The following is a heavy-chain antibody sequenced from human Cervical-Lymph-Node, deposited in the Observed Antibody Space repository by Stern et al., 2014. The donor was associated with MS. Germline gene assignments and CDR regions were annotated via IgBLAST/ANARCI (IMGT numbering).Heavy chain of an antibody. V-gene: IGHV1-69*01. J-gene: IGHJ6*02. CDR3: ARDNDDNGMDV. CDR1: GDTFINFG. CDR2: FLPIFGTT. D-gene: IGHD1-1*01. Sequence: QLVQSGAEVKKPGSSVKVSCTASGDTFINFGISWVRQAPGQGLEWMGGFLPIFGTTEYVEKFQGRLTINADESATTVYMELSSLRSEDTAVYYCARDNDDNGMDVWGQGTTVTVSS.